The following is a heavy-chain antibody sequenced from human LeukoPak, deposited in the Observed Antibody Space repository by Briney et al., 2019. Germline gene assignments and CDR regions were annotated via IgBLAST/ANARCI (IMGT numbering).Heavy chain of an antibody. J-gene: IGHJ6*03. Sequence: PSETLSLTCAVYGGSFSGYYWSWIRQPPGKGLEWIGEINDIGNTNYDPSLRSRVTISVDTSKSQFSLSLTSATAADTAVYFCARLGSVGYYNYQYMDIWGTGTAVTVSS. CDR1: GGSFSGYY. V-gene: IGHV4-34*01. CDR3: ARLGSVGYYNYQYMDI. CDR2: INDIGNT. D-gene: IGHD3-10*01.